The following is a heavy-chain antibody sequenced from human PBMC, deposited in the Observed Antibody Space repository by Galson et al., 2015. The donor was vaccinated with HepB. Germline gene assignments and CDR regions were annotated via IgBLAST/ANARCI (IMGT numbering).Heavy chain of an antibody. Sequence: SLRLSCPASGFTFRISSMHCVRQAPRKGLECVSSISSSSSYIYYADSVKGRFTISRDNAKNSLYLQMNSLRAEDTAVYYCARDHRDIVLMVYARYYYYGMDVWGQGTTVTVSS. CDR1: GFTFRISS. D-gene: IGHD2-8*01. CDR2: ISSSSSYI. V-gene: IGHV3-21*01. CDR3: ARDHRDIVLMVYARYYYYGMDV. J-gene: IGHJ6*02.